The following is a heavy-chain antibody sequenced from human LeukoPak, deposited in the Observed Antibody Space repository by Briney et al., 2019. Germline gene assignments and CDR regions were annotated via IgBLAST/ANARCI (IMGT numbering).Heavy chain of an antibody. CDR3: AKFPDVFSCDYPDY. J-gene: IGHJ4*02. V-gene: IGHV3-23*01. CDR2: ISGSGGST. CDR1: GFVFSSYS. Sequence: GGSLRLSCAASGFVFSSYSFNWVRQAPGKGLEWVSAISGSGGSTYYADSVKGRFTISRDNSKNTLYLQMNSLRAEDTAVYYCAKFPDVFSCDYPDYWGQGTLVTVSS. D-gene: IGHD2-21*01.